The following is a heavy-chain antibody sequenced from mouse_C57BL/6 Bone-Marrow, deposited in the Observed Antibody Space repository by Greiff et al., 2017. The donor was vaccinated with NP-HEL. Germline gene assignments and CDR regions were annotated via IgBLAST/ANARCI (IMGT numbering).Heavy chain of an antibody. CDR3: ARHRYGNYWFAY. J-gene: IGHJ3*01. V-gene: IGHV5-6*01. CDR2: ISSGGSYT. D-gene: IGHD2-10*02. CDR1: GFTFSSYG. Sequence: EVQGVESGGDLVKPGGSLKLSCAASGFTFSSYGLSWVRQTPDKRLEWVATISSGGSYTYYTDSVKGRFTISGDNAKNTRYLQMSSLKSEDTAMYYCARHRYGNYWFAYWGQGTLVTVSA.